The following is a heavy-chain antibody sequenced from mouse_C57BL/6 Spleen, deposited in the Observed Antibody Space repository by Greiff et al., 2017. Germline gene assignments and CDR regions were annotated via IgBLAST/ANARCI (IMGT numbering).Heavy chain of an antibody. CDR2: IGPGSGST. J-gene: IGHJ3*01. CDR1: GYTFTDYY. CDR3: ARLEYDYDEGAWFAY. V-gene: IGHV1-77*01. D-gene: IGHD2-4*01. Sequence: QVHVKQSGAELVKPGASVKISCKASGYTFTDYYINWVKQRPGQGLEWIGKIGPGSGSTYYNEKFKGKATLTADKSSSTAYMQLSSLTSEDSAVYFCARLEYDYDEGAWFAYWGQGTLVTVSA.